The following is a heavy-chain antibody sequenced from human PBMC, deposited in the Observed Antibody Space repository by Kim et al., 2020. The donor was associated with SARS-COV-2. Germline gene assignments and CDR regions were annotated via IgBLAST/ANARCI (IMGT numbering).Heavy chain of an antibody. Sequence: NYAQKFEGRVAITADESTSTAYMELSSPRSEDTAVYYCARVSGYDLRFNDYWGQGTLVTVSS. D-gene: IGHD5-12*01. J-gene: IGHJ4*02. CDR3: ARVSGYDLRFNDY. V-gene: IGHV1-69*01.